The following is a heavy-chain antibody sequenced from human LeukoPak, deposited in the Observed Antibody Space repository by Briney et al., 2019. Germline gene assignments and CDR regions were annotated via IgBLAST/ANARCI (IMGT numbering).Heavy chain of an antibody. CDR3: ARQSSGTAAFDI. V-gene: IGHV4-39*01. D-gene: IGHD6-13*01. Sequence: SETLSLTCTVSGGSISSSIYYWGWIRQPPGKGLEWIGSIYYSGSTYYNPSLKSRVAISVYTSKNQFSLKLSSVTAADTAVYYCARQSSGTAAFDIWGQGTMVTVSS. CDR1: GGSISSSIYY. J-gene: IGHJ3*02. CDR2: IYYSGST.